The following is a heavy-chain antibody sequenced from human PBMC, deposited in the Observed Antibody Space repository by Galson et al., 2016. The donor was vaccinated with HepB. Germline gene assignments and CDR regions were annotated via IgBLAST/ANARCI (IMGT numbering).Heavy chain of an antibody. CDR2: IFSGDAT. Sequence: SLRLSCAASGFSVSWKYMSWARQAPGKGLEWVSAIFSGDATYYRDSVKGRFTISRDTSKNTLYLQMNNLRAEDTAIYYCEGYSDPFDIWGQGTMVTVSS. CDR1: GFSVSWKY. D-gene: IGHD3-22*01. J-gene: IGHJ3*02. CDR3: EGYSDPFDI. V-gene: IGHV3-53*01.